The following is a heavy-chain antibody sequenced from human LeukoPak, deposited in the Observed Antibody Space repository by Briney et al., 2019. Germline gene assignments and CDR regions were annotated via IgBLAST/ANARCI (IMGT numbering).Heavy chain of an antibody. V-gene: IGHV1-18*01. J-gene: IGHJ4*02. CDR1: GYTFTSYG. D-gene: IGHD3-16*01. CDR3: AREAFTFGGDTPFDY. Sequence: ASVKVSCKASGYTFTSYGISWVRQAPGQGLEWMGWISVYNGNTNYAQKFQGRVTMTTDTSTSTAYVELRSLRSDDTAVYYCAREAFTFGGDTPFDYWGQGTLVTVSS. CDR2: ISVYNGNT.